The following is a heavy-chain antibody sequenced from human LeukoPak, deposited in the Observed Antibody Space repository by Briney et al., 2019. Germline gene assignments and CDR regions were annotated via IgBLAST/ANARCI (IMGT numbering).Heavy chain of an antibody. V-gene: IGHV1-69*04. CDR3: ASSYNYDSSGYYEVDY. J-gene: IGHJ4*02. CDR2: IIPIFGIA. CDR1: GGTFSSYA. D-gene: IGHD3-22*01. Sequence: GSSVKVSCKASGGTFSSYAISWVRQAPGQGLEWMGRIIPIFGIANYAQKFQGRVTITADKSTSTAYMELSSLRSEDTAVYYCASSYNYDSSGYYEVDYWGQGTLVTVSS.